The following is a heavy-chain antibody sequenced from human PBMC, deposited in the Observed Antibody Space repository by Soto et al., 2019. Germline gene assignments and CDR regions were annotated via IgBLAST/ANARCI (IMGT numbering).Heavy chain of an antibody. D-gene: IGHD5-12*01. V-gene: IGHV1-69*13. J-gene: IGHJ4*02. CDR2: IIPIFGTA. Sequence: GASVKLSCKASGGTFSSYAISWVRQAPGQGLEWMGGIIPIFGTANYAQKFQGRVTITADESTSTAYMELSSLRSEDTAVYYCARVTTKDGYNSIDYWGQGTLVTVSS. CDR3: ARVTTKDGYNSIDY. CDR1: GGTFSSYA.